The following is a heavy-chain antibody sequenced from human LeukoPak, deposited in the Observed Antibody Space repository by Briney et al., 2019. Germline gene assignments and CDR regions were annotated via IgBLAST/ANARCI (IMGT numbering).Heavy chain of an antibody. D-gene: IGHD4-23*01. J-gene: IGHJ6*03. V-gene: IGHV4-34*01. CDR3: ARREPHGDYGGKIRYYYYMDV. Sequence: PSETLSLTCAVYGVSFSGYYWSWIRQPPGKGLEWIGAINHSGNTNSNPSLKSRVTMSVDTSKNQFSLKLSSLTAADTAMYYCARREPHGDYGGKIRYYYYMDVWGKGTTITISS. CDR2: INHSGNT. CDR1: GVSFSGYY.